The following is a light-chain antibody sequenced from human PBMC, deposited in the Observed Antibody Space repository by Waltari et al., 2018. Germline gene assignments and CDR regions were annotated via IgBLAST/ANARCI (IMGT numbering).Light chain of an antibody. V-gene: IGKV3-11*01. J-gene: IGKJ5*01. CDR1: QSVNRY. Sequence: DIVLKQSPGTLSLSPGERATLSCRASQSVNRYLAWYQHKPVLAPRLLIYDASNRATCSPARFSCSVSVTDVTLTISSLGPEDCAVDYCQQRANWPPVTFGQGTRLEIK. CDR3: QQRANWPPVT. CDR2: DAS.